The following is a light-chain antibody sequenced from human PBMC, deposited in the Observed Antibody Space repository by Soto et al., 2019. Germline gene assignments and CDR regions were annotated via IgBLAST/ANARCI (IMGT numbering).Light chain of an antibody. CDR2: AAS. CDR1: QGISSY. Sequence: AIRMTQSPSSLSASTGDRVTITCRASQGISSYLAWYQQKPGKAPKLLIYAASTLQSGVPSRFSGSGSGTDFTLTISCPQSEDFATYYCQQYYSYPLLTVGGGTKVDSK. J-gene: IGKJ4*01. CDR3: QQYYSYPLLT. V-gene: IGKV1-8*01.